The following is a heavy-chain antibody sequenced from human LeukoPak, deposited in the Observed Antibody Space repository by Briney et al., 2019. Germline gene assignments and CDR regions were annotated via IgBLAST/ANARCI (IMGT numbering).Heavy chain of an antibody. J-gene: IGHJ4*02. Sequence: ASVKVSCKASGYTFTGYYMHWVRQAPGQGLEWMGWINPNSGGTNYAQKFQGRVTMTRDTSISTAFMELSRLRSDDTAVYYCARGGRATIFGVVIMKDYWGQGTLVTVSS. CDR2: INPNSGGT. CDR3: ARGGRATIFGVVIMKDY. CDR1: GYTFTGYY. D-gene: IGHD3-3*01. V-gene: IGHV1-2*02.